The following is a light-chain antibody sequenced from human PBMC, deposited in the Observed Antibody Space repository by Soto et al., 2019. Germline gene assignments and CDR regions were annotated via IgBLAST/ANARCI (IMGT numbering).Light chain of an antibody. J-gene: IGLJ1*01. Sequence: QSVLTQPPFASGSPGQSVAISCPGTSSDVGGYNYVSWYQQHPGKAPKLMIYEVNKRPSGVPDRFSGSKSGNTASLTVSGLQAEDEADYYCSSYAGSSNVFGTGTKVTVL. CDR1: SSDVGGYNY. CDR3: SSYAGSSNV. V-gene: IGLV2-8*01. CDR2: EVN.